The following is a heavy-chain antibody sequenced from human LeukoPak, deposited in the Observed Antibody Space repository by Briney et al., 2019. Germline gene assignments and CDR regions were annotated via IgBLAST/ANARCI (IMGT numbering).Heavy chain of an antibody. CDR1: GASVSSGNSY. J-gene: IGHJ4*02. Sequence: PSETRSLICTVSGASVSSGNSYWGWIRQPPGKGLEWIGEINHSGTTNYNPSVKSRVTISVDTSKNQFFLKLNSVTAADTAVYYCARGRGKLARLMDYWGQGTLVTVSS. D-gene: IGHD3-16*01. CDR2: INHSGTT. CDR3: ARGRGKLARLMDY. V-gene: IGHV4-61*01.